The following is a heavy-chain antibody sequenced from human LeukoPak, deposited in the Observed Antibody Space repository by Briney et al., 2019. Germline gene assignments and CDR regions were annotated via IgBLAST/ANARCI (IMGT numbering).Heavy chain of an antibody. J-gene: IGHJ3*02. V-gene: IGHV1-3*01. CDR2: INAGNGNT. D-gene: IGHD2-15*01. CDR3: ARVPVVVVAANTGNAFDI. CDR1: GGTFSSYA. Sequence: ASVKVSCKASGGTFSSYAISWVRQAPGQRLEWMGWINAGNGNTKYSQKFQGRVTITRDTSASTAYMELSSLRSEDTAVYYCARVPVVVVAANTGNAFDIWGQGTMVTVSS.